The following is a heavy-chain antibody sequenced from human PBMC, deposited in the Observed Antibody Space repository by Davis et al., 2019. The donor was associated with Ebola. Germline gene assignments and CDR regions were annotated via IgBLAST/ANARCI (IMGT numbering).Heavy chain of an antibody. CDR1: NGPIKSYY. CDR2: IYHTGTT. V-gene: IGHV4-59*01. CDR3: ARDGGNYVPWGLDV. Sequence: MPSETLSLTCPVSNGPIKSYYWSWIRQPPGRTLEWLGYIYHTGTTNYNPSLKSRLSISLDTSKNQFSLKLTSVTAADTAVYYCARDGGNYVPWGLDVRGQGITVTVSS. J-gene: IGHJ6*02. D-gene: IGHD4-11*01.